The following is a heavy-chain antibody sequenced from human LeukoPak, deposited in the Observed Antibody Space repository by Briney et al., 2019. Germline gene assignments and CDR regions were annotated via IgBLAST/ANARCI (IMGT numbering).Heavy chain of an antibody. J-gene: IGHJ4*02. CDR3: AKWGDYDILTGYYDSDY. V-gene: IGHV3-30*18. CDR1: GFTFSSYG. D-gene: IGHD3-9*01. Sequence: GRSLRLSCAASGFTFSSYGMHWVRQAPGKGLEWVAFISYDGSNKYYADSVKGRFTISRDNSKNTLYLQMNSLRAEDTAVYYCAKWGDYDILTGYYDSDYWGQGTLVTVSS. CDR2: ISYDGSNK.